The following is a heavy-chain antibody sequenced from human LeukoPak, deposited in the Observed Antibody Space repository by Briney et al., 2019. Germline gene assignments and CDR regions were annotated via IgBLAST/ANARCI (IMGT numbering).Heavy chain of an antibody. J-gene: IGHJ4*02. Sequence: KPSETLSLTCTVSADSISSYYWSWIRQPPGKGLEWIGYIYYSGSTNYNPSLTNYNPSLNSRVTISVDTSKNQFSLKVSSVTAADTAVYYCARGGIPYYFDYWGQGALVTVSS. CDR3: ARGGIPYYFDY. CDR1: ADSISSYY. V-gene: IGHV4-59*01. CDR2: IYYSGSTNYNPSLT. D-gene: IGHD3-16*01.